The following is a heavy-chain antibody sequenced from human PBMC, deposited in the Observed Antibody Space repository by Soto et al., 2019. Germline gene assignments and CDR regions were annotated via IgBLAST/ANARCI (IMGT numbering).Heavy chain of an antibody. CDR3: AVRGYSYGLRLYYYGMDV. D-gene: IGHD5-18*01. Sequence: ASVKVSCKASGYTFTSYYMHWVRQAPGQGLEWMGIINPSGGSTSYAQMFQGRVTMTRDTSTSTVYMELSSLRSEDTAVYYCAVRGYSYGLRLYYYGMDVWGQGTTVTVSS. V-gene: IGHV1-46*01. CDR1: GYTFTSYY. CDR2: INPSGGST. J-gene: IGHJ6*02.